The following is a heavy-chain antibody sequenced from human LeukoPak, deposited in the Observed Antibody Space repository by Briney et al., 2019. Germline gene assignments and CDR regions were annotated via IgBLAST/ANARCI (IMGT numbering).Heavy chain of an antibody. J-gene: IGHJ4*02. CDR3: ARTAPDSSSWYAIFDY. CDR1: GGTFSSYA. Sequence: ASVKVSCKASGGTFSSYAISWVRQAPGQGLEWMGGIIPIFGTANYAQKFQGRVTITADESTSTAYMELSSLRSEDTAVYYCARTAPDSSSWYAIFDYWGQGTLVTVSS. CDR2: IIPIFGTA. V-gene: IGHV1-69*13. D-gene: IGHD6-13*01.